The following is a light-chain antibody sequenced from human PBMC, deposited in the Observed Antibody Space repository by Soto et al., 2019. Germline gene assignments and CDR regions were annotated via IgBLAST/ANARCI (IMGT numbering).Light chain of an antibody. J-gene: IGKJ1*01. CDR3: LQYNGYYRT. CDR2: DAS. CDR1: QSIRSW. V-gene: IGKV1-5*01. Sequence: DIQMTQSPSTLSASVADRVTITCRASQSIRSWLAWYQQKPGKAPNLLIFDASTLESGVPSRFSGSGSGTTFTLTISSLQSDDFATYYCLQYNGYYRTFGQGTKVDIK.